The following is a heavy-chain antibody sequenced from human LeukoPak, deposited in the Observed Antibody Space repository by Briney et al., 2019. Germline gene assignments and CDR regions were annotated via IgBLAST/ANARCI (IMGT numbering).Heavy chain of an antibody. CDR1: GFTFTAYA. Sequence: GRSLTLSCAASGFTFTAYALHRVRQAPGKGLEWVALISFDGSNKYYADSVKGRFTIPRDNSNNTLYLQMNSLRADDTAVYYCARDPDYGGNGRLGFEYWGQGTLVTVSS. J-gene: IGHJ4*02. CDR3: ARDPDYGGNGRLGFEY. V-gene: IGHV3-30-3*01. CDR2: ISFDGSNK. D-gene: IGHD4-23*01.